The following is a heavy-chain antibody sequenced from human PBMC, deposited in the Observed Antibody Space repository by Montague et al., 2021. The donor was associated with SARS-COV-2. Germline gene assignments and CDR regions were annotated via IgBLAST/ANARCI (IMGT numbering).Heavy chain of an antibody. CDR3: ARFTAVTSSLDF. D-gene: IGHD4-17*01. V-gene: IGHV4-39*07. CDR1: GGSISSSSYY. Sequence: SETLSLTCTVSGGSISSSSYYWGWIRQPPGKGLEWIGSIYYSGTTYYNPSLKSRVTISVNTSKNQFSLKLTSVTAADTAVYYCARFTAVTSSLDFWGQGTLVPASS. CDR2: IYYSGTT. J-gene: IGHJ4*02.